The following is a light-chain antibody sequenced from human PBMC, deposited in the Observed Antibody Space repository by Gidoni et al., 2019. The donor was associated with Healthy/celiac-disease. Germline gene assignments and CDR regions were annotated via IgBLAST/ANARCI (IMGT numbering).Light chain of an antibody. Sequence: DIQLTQSPSFLSASVGDRVTITCRASQGIRSYLAWYQQKPGKAPKLLIYAASTLQSGVPARFSGSGSGTEVTLTFSSLQPEDFATYYCQQLNSYPRTFGQGTKVEIK. J-gene: IGKJ1*01. CDR3: QQLNSYPRT. V-gene: IGKV1-9*01. CDR1: QGIRSY. CDR2: AAS.